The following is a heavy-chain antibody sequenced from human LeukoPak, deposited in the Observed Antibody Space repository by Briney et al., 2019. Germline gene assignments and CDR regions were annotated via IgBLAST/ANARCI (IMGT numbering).Heavy chain of an antibody. CDR2: ISYDGSNK. CDR3: ARGYTMIVVVITTSIDY. CDR1: GFTFSSYA. Sequence: GGSLRLSCAASGFTFSSYAMHWVRQAPGKGLEWVAVISYDGSNKYYADSVKGRFTISRDNSKNTLYLQMNSLRAEDTAVYYCARGYTMIVVVITTSIDYWGQGTLVTVSS. V-gene: IGHV3-30-3*01. D-gene: IGHD3-22*01. J-gene: IGHJ4*02.